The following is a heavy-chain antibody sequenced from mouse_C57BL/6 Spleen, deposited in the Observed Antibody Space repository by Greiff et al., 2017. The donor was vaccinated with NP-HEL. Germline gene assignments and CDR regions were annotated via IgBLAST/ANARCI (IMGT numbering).Heavy chain of an antibody. CDR1: GYTFTDYY. CDR2: INPYNGGT. Sequence: VQLQQSGPVLVKPGASVKMSCKASGYTFTDYYMNWVKQSHGKSLEWIGVINPYNGGTSYNQKFKGKATLTVDKSSSTAYMELNSLTSEDSAVYYCARGDYYGSSYEDYWGQGTTLTVSS. CDR3: ARGDYYGSSYEDY. D-gene: IGHD1-1*01. J-gene: IGHJ2*01. V-gene: IGHV1-19*01.